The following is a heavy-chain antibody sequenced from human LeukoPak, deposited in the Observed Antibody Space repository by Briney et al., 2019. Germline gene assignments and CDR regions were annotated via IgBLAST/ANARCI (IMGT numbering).Heavy chain of an antibody. D-gene: IGHD2-2*01. V-gene: IGHV3-33*06. J-gene: IGHJ4*02. Sequence: GGSLRISCAASGFTFRDTGMHWVRQAPGKGLEWVAIIWYDGSEQYYADSVKGRFTISRDNSKNTVFLQLSSLRADDSAMYYCAKDWGTSGDRSSYGFLDHWGQGTLVTVSS. CDR2: IWYDGSEQ. CDR3: AKDWGTSGDRSSYGFLDH. CDR1: GFTFRDTG.